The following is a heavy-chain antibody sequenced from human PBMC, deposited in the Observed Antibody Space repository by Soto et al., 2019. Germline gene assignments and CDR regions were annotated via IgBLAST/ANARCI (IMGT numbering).Heavy chain of an antibody. CDR3: AKHKGYNYGIDY. Sequence: EVHLLESGGGLVQPGGSLRLSCAASGFTFSSYAMSWVRQAPGKGLEWVSGISAGYSIYYADSVKGWFTVSRDNSKNTLYLQMNSLRAEDTAVYYCAKHKGYNYGIDYWGQGTLVTVSS. D-gene: IGHD5-18*01. CDR1: GFTFSSYA. J-gene: IGHJ4*02. V-gene: IGHV3-23*01. CDR2: ISAGYSI.